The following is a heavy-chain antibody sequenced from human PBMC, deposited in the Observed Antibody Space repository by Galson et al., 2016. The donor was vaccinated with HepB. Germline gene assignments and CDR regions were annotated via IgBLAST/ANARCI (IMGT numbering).Heavy chain of an antibody. Sequence: SETLSLTCSVSGGSIATSNSYRAWIRQPPGKGLEWIGSIYYSGSTHYNPSLKSRLTVSVDTSKNQFSLTLTSVTAADTGAYYCARNITPIRGGENWFDPWGQGTLATVSS. V-gene: IGHV4-39*01. J-gene: IGHJ5*02. CDR3: ARNITPIRGGENWFDP. D-gene: IGHD1-20*01. CDR2: IYYSGST. CDR1: GGSIATSNSY.